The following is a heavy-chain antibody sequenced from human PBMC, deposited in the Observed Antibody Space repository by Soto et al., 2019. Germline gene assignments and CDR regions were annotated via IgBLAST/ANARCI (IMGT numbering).Heavy chain of an antibody. D-gene: IGHD4-17*01. J-gene: IGHJ4*02. CDR1: GFTFSNYA. CDR2: ISGSGDNT. V-gene: IGHV3-23*01. CDR3: AKDPLTVTPYFDY. Sequence: PGGSLRLSCAASGFTFSNYAMSWVRQAPGKGLKWVSTISGSGDNTDYVDSVKGRFTISRDNSKNTLYLQMNSLRAEDTAVYYCAKDPLTVTPYFDYWGQGTLVTVSS.